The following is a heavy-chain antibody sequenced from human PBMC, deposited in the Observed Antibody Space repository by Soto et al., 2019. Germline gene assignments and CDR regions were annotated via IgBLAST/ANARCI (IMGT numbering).Heavy chain of an antibody. V-gene: IGHV4-4*02. J-gene: IGHJ4*02. CDR1: GGSISSSNW. CDR3: ARGLGITIFGVVNGLDY. CDR2: IYHSGST. Sequence: SETLSLTCAVSGGSISSSNWWSWVRQPPGKGLEWIGEIYHSGSTNYNPSLKSRVTISVDKSKNQFSLKLSSVTAADTAVYYCARGLGITIFGVVNGLDYCGQGTLVTVSS. D-gene: IGHD3-3*01.